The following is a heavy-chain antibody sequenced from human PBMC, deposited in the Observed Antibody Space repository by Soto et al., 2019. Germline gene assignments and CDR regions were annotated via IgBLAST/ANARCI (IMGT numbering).Heavy chain of an antibody. CDR1: GGSISSRSHY. Sequence: QLQLQESGPGLVKPSETLSLTCTVSGGSISSRSHYWGWIRQSPGKHLEWIGSSFYRGSTHYNPSLKSLVTISVDTSKNHVSLKLYSVTAAGTAVYYCATADGFGVVTPFFEYWGQGILVTVSS. J-gene: IGHJ4*02. D-gene: IGHD3-3*01. CDR2: SFYRGST. V-gene: IGHV4-39*02. CDR3: ATADGFGVVTPFFEY.